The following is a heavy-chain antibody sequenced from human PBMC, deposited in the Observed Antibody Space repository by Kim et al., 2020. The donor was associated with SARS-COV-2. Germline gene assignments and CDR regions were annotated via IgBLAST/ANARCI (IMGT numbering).Heavy chain of an antibody. J-gene: IGHJ3*02. V-gene: IGHV3-9*01. CDR3: AKGDDYGVPTLFDAFDI. D-gene: IGHD4-17*01. Sequence: GGSLRLSCAASGFTFDDYAMHWVRQAPGKGLEWVSGISWNSGSIGYADSVKGRFTISRDNAKNSLYLQMNSLRAEDTALYYCAKGDDYGVPTLFDAFDIWGQGTMVTVSS. CDR1: GFTFDDYA. CDR2: ISWNSGSI.